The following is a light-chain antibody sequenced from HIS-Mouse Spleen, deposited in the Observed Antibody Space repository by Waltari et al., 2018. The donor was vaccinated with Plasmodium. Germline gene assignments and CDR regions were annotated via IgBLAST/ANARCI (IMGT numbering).Light chain of an antibody. CDR3: QQRSNWPRVLT. CDR1: QSVSSY. V-gene: IGKV3-11*01. Sequence: EIVLTQSPATLSLSPGERDTLSCRASQSVSSYLAWYQQKPRQAPRLLIYDASNRATGIPARFSGSGSGTDFTLTISSLEPEDFAVYYCQQRSNWPRVLTFGGGTKVEIK. CDR2: DAS. J-gene: IGKJ4*01.